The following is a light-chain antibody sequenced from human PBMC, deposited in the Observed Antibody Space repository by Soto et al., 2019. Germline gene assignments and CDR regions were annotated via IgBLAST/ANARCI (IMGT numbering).Light chain of an antibody. CDR2: GAS. CDR1: QSVSSS. Sequence: EIVMTQSPATLSVSPGERATLSCRASQSVSSSLAWYQQKPGQAPRLLIYGASTRATDVPARFSGSGSGTESTLTVSSLQSEDFAVYFCQQYNNRPPVTFGQGTKVDIK. CDR3: QQYNNRPPVT. V-gene: IGKV3-15*01. J-gene: IGKJ2*01.